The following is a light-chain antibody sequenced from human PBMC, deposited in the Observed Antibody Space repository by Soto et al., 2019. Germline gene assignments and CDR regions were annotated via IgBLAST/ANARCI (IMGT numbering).Light chain of an antibody. CDR3: QQYNTWPPIT. CDR1: QSVRSN. V-gene: IGKV3-15*01. J-gene: IGKJ5*01. CDR2: GAS. Sequence: PGDRVTLSCRASQSVRSNLAWYQQKPGQAPRLLIYGASTRATGLPARFSGSGSGTDFTLTISSLQSEDFAVHYCQQYNTWPPITFGQGTRLEIK.